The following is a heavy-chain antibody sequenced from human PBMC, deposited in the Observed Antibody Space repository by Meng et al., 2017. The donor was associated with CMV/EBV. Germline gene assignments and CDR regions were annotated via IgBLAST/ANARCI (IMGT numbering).Heavy chain of an antibody. CDR3: ARGYQVLLGYYGLDV. J-gene: IGHJ6*02. V-gene: IGHV4-4*02. CDR1: GGSFSSTNW. D-gene: IGHD2-2*01. CDR2: IYHSGST. Sequence: SDTLSLTCAVPGGSFSSTNWWSWVRQPPGKGLEWIGEIYHSGSTNYNSSLKNRVTISVDKSKNQFSLNLTSVTAADTAVYYCARGYQVLLGYYGLDVWGQGATVTVSS.